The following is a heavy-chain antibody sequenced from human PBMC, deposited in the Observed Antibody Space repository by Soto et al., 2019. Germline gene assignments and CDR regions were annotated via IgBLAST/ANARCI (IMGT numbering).Heavy chain of an antibody. Sequence: GGSLRLSCAASGFTFSDYYMSWIRQAPGKGLEWVSYISSSGSTIYYADSVKGRFTISRDNAKNSLYLQMNSLRAEDTAVYYCARYSSSTGYYYYGMDVWGQGTTVTVSS. V-gene: IGHV3-11*01. J-gene: IGHJ6*02. D-gene: IGHD6-6*01. CDR2: ISSSGSTI. CDR1: GFTFSDYY. CDR3: ARYSSSTGYYYYGMDV.